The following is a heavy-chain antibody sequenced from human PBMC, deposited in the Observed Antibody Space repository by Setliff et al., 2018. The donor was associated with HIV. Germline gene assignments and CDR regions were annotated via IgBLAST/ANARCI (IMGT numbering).Heavy chain of an antibody. Sequence: KTSETLSLTCAVYGGSFSGYYWSWIRQPPGKGLEWIGEINHSGSTNYNPSLKSRVTISLDTSKRQFSLKLSSVTAADTAVYYCARALGYYYDSSGYVDYWGQGTLVTVSS. CDR2: INHSGST. D-gene: IGHD3-22*01. CDR1: GGSFSGYY. V-gene: IGHV4-34*01. J-gene: IGHJ4*02. CDR3: ARALGYYYDSSGYVDY.